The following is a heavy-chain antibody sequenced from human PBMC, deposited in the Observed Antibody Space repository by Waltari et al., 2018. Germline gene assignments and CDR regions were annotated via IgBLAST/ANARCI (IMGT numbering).Heavy chain of an antibody. V-gene: IGHV1-2*02. D-gene: IGHD1-26*01. CDR3: ARDLVVGCGDY. J-gene: IGHJ4*02. CDR1: GYTFTGYQ. Sequence: QVHLVQSGAEVKKPGASVKVSCKASGYTFTGYQIHWVRQAPGQGLEWMGWINPNSGGTNDAQNFQGRVTITRDTSIRTAYMELSRLRSDDTAMYYCARDLVVGCGDYWGQGTLVTVSS. CDR2: INPNSGGT.